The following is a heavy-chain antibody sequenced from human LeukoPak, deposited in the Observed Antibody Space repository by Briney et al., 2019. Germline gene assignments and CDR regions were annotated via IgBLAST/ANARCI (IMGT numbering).Heavy chain of an antibody. J-gene: IGHJ6*02. Sequence: GRSLRLSCAASGFTFSSYAMHWVRQAPGKGLEWVAVISYDGSNRYYADSEKGRFTISRDNSKNTLYLQMNSLRAEDTAVYYCARDYFPYYYYYGMDVWGQGTTVTVSS. CDR2: ISYDGSNR. CDR3: ARDYFPYYYYYGMDV. V-gene: IGHV3-30*04. CDR1: GFTFSSYA. D-gene: IGHD2/OR15-2a*01.